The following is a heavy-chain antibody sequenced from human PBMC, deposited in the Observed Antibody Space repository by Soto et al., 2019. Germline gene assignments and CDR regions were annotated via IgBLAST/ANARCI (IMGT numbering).Heavy chain of an antibody. Sequence: PGRGMRLPGPPRGITFSNYAMTFLSKAPGKGLEWVAVISYDGSNKYYADSVKGRFTISRENSKNTLYLQMNSLRAEDTAVYYCARDLFGYGGALGYWGQGTLVTDSS. CDR2: ISYDGSNK. V-gene: IGHV3-30-3*01. CDR1: GITFSNYA. J-gene: IGHJ4*02. D-gene: IGHD4-17*01. CDR3: ARDLFGYGGALGY.